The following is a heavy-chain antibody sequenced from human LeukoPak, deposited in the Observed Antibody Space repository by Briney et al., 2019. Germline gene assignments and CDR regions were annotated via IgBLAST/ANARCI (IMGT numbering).Heavy chain of an antibody. CDR1: GGSISSYY. V-gene: IGHV4-4*07. J-gene: IGHJ6*02. D-gene: IGHD6-13*01. Sequence: SETLSLTCTVSGGSISSYYWSWVRQPAGKGLEWIGRFYISGSRKYNLSLKSRVTMSVDTSNNQFSLELTSVTAADTAVYYCARDWGIEAMGGHFYYYGMDVWGQGTTVTVS. CDR2: FYISGSR. CDR3: ARDWGIEAMGGHFYYYGMDV.